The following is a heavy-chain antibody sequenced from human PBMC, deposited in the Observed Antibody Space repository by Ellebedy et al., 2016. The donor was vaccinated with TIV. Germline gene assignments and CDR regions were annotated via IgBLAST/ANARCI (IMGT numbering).Heavy chain of an antibody. J-gene: IGHJ3*02. CDR3: VREAGAFDI. CDR2: VWFDGSLQ. Sequence: GESLKISCAASGFTFSNHVLHWVRQAPGKELEWVALVWFDGSLQYYADSVRGRFSISRDNSKNTLFLQMNSLRAEDTAVYYCVREAGAFDIWGQGTMVTVSS. V-gene: IGHV3-33*01. CDR1: GFTFSNHV. D-gene: IGHD3-10*01.